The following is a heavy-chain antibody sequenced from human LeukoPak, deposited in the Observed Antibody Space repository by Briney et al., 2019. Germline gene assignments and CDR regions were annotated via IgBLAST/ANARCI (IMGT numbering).Heavy chain of an antibody. D-gene: IGHD4-17*01. CDR1: GYSISRGYY. CDR3: AGYHVYGVTTPPLSY. Sequence: KSSETLSLTCAVSGYSISRGYYWVWIRQPPGKGLEWIGSIYHSGSTYYNPSLKSRVTISVDTSKNQFSLKLRFVTAADTAVYYCAGYHVYGVTTPPLSYWGQGTLVTVSS. J-gene: IGHJ4*02. V-gene: IGHV4-38-2*01. CDR2: IYHSGST.